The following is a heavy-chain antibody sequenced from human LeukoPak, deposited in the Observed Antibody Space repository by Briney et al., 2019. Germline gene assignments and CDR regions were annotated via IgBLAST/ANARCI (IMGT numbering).Heavy chain of an antibody. Sequence: SVKVSCKASGGTFSSYAISWVRQAPGQGLEWMGRINPILGIANYAQNFQGRVTITADKTTSTAYMELSSLRSEDTAVYYCARDRTTMIVVAPYYYYGMDVWGQGTTVTVSS. CDR2: INPILGIA. CDR1: GGTFSSYA. J-gene: IGHJ6*02. V-gene: IGHV1-69*04. CDR3: ARDRTTMIVVAPYYYYGMDV. D-gene: IGHD3-22*01.